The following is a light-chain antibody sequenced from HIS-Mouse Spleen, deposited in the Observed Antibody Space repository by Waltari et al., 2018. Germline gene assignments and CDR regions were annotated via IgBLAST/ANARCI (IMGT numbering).Light chain of an antibody. CDR3: AAWDDSLNGNYV. J-gene: IGLJ1*01. Sequence: QSVLPQPPSASGTPGQRVTISCSGSRSTIGRNTVNWYQQLPVTAPNLLISSNKQRPSGVPDRFSGSKSGTSASLAISGLQSEDEADYYCAAWDDSLNGNYVFGTGTKVTVL. CDR2: SNK. V-gene: IGLV1-44*01. CDR1: RSTIGRNT.